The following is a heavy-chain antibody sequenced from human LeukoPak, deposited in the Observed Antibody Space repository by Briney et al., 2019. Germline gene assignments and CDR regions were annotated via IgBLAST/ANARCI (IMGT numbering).Heavy chain of an antibody. CDR1: GFTVSSNY. V-gene: IGHV3-66*02. CDR3: AREYHEPPHWFDP. CDR2: IYSGGST. J-gene: IGHJ5*02. Sequence: PGGSLRLSCAASGFTVSSNYMYWVRQAPGKGLEWVSVIYSGGSTYYADSVKGRFTISRDNSKNTLYLQMNSLRAEDTAVYYCAREYHEPPHWFDPWGQGTLVTASS. D-gene: IGHD2/OR15-2a*01.